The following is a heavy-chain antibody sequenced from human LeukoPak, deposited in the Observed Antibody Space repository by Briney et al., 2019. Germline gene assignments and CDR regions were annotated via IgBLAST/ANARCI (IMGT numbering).Heavy chain of an antibody. CDR2: ISGSGGST. V-gene: IGHV3-23*01. J-gene: IGHJ5*02. Sequence: GGSLRLPCAASGFIFSSYAMSWVRQAPGKGLEWVSDISGSGGSTYYADSVKGRFTISRDNSKNTLYLQMNSLRAEDSAVYYCAKKHSTGLDPWGQGTLVTVSS. CDR1: GFIFSSYA. CDR3: AKKHSTGLDP. D-gene: IGHD2/OR15-2a*01.